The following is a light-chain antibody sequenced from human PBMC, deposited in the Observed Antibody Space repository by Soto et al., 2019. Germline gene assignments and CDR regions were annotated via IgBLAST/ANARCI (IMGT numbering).Light chain of an antibody. J-gene: IGKJ1*01. V-gene: IGKV3-15*01. Sequence: EVVLTQSPGTLSLSAGERATLSCRASQSISSNLAWYQQKPGQAPRLLTYGASTRATGIPARFSGSGSGTEFTLTISSLQPEDFAVYYCHQYYNWPRTFGQGTKVDIK. CDR1: QSISSN. CDR2: GAS. CDR3: HQYYNWPRT.